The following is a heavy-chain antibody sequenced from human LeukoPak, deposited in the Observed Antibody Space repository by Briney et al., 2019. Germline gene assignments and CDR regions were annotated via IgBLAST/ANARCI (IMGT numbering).Heavy chain of an antibody. D-gene: IGHD2-21*02. CDR1: GYTLTELS. J-gene: IGHJ4*02. CDR3: ARDCGGDCPDY. CDR2: FDPEDGET. V-gene: IGHV1-24*01. Sequence: GASVKVSCKVSGYTLTELSMHWVRQAPGKGLEWMGGFDPEDGETIYAQKFQGRVTMTRDTSISTAYMELSRLRSDDTAVYYCARDCGGDCPDYWGQGTLVTVSS.